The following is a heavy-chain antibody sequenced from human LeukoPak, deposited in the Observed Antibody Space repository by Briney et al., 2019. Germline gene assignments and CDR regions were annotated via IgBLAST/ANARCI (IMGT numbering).Heavy chain of an antibody. CDR1: GYTFTSYD. J-gene: IGHJ4*02. CDR2: TNPNSGNT. D-gene: IGHD1-26*01. V-gene: IGHV1-8*03. Sequence: ASVKVSCKASGYTFTSYDINWVRQATGQGLEWMGWTNPNSGNTGYAQKFQGRVTITRNTSISTAYMELSSLRSEDTAVYYCARRSGSYYGQYYCDYWGQGTLVTVSS. CDR3: ARRSGSYYGQYYCDY.